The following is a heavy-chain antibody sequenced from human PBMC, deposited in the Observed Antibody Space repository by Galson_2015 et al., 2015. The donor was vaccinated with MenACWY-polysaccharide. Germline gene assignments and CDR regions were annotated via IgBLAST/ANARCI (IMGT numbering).Heavy chain of an antibody. V-gene: IGHV3-7*01. CDR1: GFTFSNYW. CDR2: INQDGTVK. D-gene: IGHD6-6*01. CDR3: AREGYASSSNDY. Sequence: SLRLSCAASGFTFSNYWMSWVRQAPGKGLEWVANINQDGTVKYYVDSVKGRFTISRDNAKNSLYVQMNSLRGEDTAVYYCAREGYASSSNDYWGQGTLVTVSS. J-gene: IGHJ4*02.